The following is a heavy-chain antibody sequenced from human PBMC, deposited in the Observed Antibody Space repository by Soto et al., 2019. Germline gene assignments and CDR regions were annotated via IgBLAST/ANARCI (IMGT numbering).Heavy chain of an antibody. CDR2: IYYSGST. V-gene: IGHV4-59*01. J-gene: IGHJ4*02. CDR3: ARGGWELPFGY. CDR1: GGSISSYY. D-gene: IGHD1-26*01. Sequence: LSLTCTVSGGSISSYYWSWIRQPPGKGLEWIGYIYYSGSTNYNPSLKSRVTISVDTSKNQFSLKLSSVTAADTAVYYCARGGWELPFGYWGQGTLVTVSS.